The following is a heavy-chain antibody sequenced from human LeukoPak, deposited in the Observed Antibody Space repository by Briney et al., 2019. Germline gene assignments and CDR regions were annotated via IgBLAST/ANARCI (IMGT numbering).Heavy chain of an antibody. D-gene: IGHD6-13*01. CDR1: GGTFSSYA. J-gene: IGHJ4*02. CDR3: ARGYSSSWLDY. V-gene: IGHV1-69*05. Sequence: SVKVSCKASGGTFSSYAISWARQAPGQGLEWMGGIIPIFGTANYAQEFQGRVTITRDTSASTAYMELSSLRSGDMAVYYCARGYSSSWLDYWGQGTLVTVSS. CDR2: IIPIFGTA.